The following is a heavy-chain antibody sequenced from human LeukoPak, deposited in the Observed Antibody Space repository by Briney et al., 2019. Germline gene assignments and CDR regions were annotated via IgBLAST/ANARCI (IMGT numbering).Heavy chain of an antibody. CDR1: GFTFSSYG. CDR2: ISYDGRNK. Sequence: GGSLRLSCAASGFTFSSYGMHWVRQAPGKGLEWVAVISYDGRNKYYADSVKGRFTISRDNSKNTLYLQMNSLRAEDTAVYYCAKDHGGADYWGQGTLVTVSS. CDR3: AKDHGGADY. D-gene: IGHD3-3*01. J-gene: IGHJ4*02. V-gene: IGHV3-30*18.